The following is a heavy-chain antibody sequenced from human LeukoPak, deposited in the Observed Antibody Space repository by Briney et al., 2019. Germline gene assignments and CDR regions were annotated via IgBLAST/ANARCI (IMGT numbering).Heavy chain of an antibody. D-gene: IGHD4-17*01. J-gene: IGHJ4*02. CDR1: GFTFSSYG. V-gene: IGHV3-30*18. CDR2: ISYDGSNK. Sequence: GGSQRLSCAASGFTFSSYGMHWVRQAPGKGLEWVAVISYDGSNKNYADSVKGRFTISRDNSKNTLYLQMNSLRTEDTAVYYCAKEGTTVTPDYWGQGTLVTVSS. CDR3: AKEGTTVTPDY.